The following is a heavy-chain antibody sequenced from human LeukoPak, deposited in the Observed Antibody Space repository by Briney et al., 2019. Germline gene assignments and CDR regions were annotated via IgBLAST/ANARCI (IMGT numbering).Heavy chain of an antibody. Sequence: GGSLRLSCAASGFTFSDYYMSWVRQAPGKGLEWVSYISSSGSTIYYADSVKGRFTISRDNAKNSLYLQMNSLRAEDTAVYYCAKSYYDSSGYYSYYFDYWGQGTLVTVSS. J-gene: IGHJ4*02. D-gene: IGHD3-22*01. CDR1: GFTFSDYY. CDR3: AKSYYDSSGYYSYYFDY. CDR2: ISSSGSTI. V-gene: IGHV3-11*04.